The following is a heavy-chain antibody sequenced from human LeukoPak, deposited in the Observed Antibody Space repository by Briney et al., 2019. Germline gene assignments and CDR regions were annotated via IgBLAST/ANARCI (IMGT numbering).Heavy chain of an antibody. D-gene: IGHD5-18*01. CDR2: ISSGSRYI. V-gene: IGHV3-21*01. CDR3: ATKTDTAMVH. CDR1: GFTFSSYS. J-gene: IGHJ4*02. Sequence: KPGGSLRLSCAASGFTFSSYSMNWVRQAPGKGLEWVSSISSGSRYIYYADSVKGRFTISRDNTENSLYLQMNSLRAEDTAVYYCATKTDTAMVHGGQGTLVTVSS.